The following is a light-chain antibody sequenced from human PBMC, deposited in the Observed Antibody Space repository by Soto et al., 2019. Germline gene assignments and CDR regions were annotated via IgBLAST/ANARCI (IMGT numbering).Light chain of an antibody. Sequence: EIVMTQSPLTLPVTPGEPASISCRSSQSLLYNNTYSYLDWYVQKPGQSPQLLIYFGSNRAPGVPDRFSGSGSGTDFTLKINRVEAEDVGTYYCMQALQSLTFGQGTRLEIK. V-gene: IGKV2-28*01. CDR2: FGS. J-gene: IGKJ5*01. CDR3: MQALQSLT. CDR1: QSLLYNNTYSY.